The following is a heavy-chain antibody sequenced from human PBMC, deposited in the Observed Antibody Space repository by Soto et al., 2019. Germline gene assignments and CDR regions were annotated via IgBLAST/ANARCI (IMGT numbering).Heavy chain of an antibody. CDR2: ISSSSSTI. CDR1: GFTFSSYS. Sequence: LRLSCAASGFTFSSYSMNWVRQAPGKGLEWVSYISSSSSTIYYADSVKGRFTISRDNAKNSLYLQMNSLRDEDTAVYYCARDLTYPGGYGMDVWGQGTTVTVSS. V-gene: IGHV3-48*02. J-gene: IGHJ6*02. CDR3: ARDLTYPGGYGMDV. D-gene: IGHD3-16*01.